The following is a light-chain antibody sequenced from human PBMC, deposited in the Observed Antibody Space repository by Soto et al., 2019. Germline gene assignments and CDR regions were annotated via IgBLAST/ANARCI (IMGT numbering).Light chain of an antibody. CDR1: QGINSR. CDR2: AAS. Sequence: DIQMTQSPSSLSASVGDRVTITCRAGQGINSRLGWYQQKPERARKSLIYAASNLQSGVPSRFSGSGSGTKFTLTIASLQPDDFATYYCQKYETLSGTFGPVTKVDSK. CDR3: QKYETLSGT. J-gene: IGKJ1*01. V-gene: IGKV1D-16*01.